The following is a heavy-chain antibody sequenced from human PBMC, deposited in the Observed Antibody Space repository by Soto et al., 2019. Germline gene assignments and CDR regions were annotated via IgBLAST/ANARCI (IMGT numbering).Heavy chain of an antibody. CDR1: GFVFSSYS. CDR3: ARGERVRGDY. J-gene: IGHJ4*02. Sequence: EVQLVESGGGLVQPGGSLRLYCAASGFVFSSYSMNWVRQAPGKGLEWVSYISSTSSTIYYADSVKGRFTISRDNAKNSLYLQMNSLRDEDTAVYYCARGERVRGDYWGQGTLVTVSS. CDR2: ISSTSSTI. V-gene: IGHV3-48*02. D-gene: IGHD3-10*01.